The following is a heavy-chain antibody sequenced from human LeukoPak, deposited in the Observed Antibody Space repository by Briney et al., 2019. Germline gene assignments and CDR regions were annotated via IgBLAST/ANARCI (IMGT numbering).Heavy chain of an antibody. V-gene: IGHV3-64*01. CDR2: ISSNGGST. Sequence: GGSLRLSCAASGFTLSHYAMHWVRQAPGKGLEYVSAISSNGGSTYYANSVKGRFTISRDNSKNTLYLQMGSLRAEDMGVYYCARDPITVSVGAFDIWGQGTMVIVSS. CDR1: GFTLSHYA. J-gene: IGHJ3*02. D-gene: IGHD2-2*01. CDR3: ARDPITVSVGAFDI.